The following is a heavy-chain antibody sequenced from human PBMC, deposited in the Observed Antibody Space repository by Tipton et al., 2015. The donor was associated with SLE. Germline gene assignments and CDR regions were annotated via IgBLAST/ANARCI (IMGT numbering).Heavy chain of an antibody. J-gene: IGHJ4*02. V-gene: IGHV4-34*01. CDR3: ARGLSLGSFD. CDR2: INQGGGT. CDR1: GGSFSGYY. D-gene: IGHD1-26*01. Sequence: TLSLTCTVYGGSFSGYYWIWIRQPPGKGLEWLGEINQGGGTNYNPSLKRRVTISVDTSNKRVSLRLTAVTAADTAVYYCARGLSLGSFDWGQGTLVTVSS.